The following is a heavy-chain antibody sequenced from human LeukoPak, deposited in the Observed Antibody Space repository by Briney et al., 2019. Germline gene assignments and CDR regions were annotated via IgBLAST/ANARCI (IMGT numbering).Heavy chain of an antibody. V-gene: IGHV1-69*05. CDR3: ARDSRRDYGDYYYFDY. J-gene: IGHJ4*02. CDR1: GGTFSSYA. Sequence: GASVKVSCKASGGTFSSYAISWVRQAPGQGLEWMGGIIPIFGTANYAQKFQGRVTMTRDTSISTAYMELSKLRSDDTAVYYCARDSRRDYGDYYYFDYWGQGTLVTVSS. CDR2: IIPIFGTA. D-gene: IGHD4-17*01.